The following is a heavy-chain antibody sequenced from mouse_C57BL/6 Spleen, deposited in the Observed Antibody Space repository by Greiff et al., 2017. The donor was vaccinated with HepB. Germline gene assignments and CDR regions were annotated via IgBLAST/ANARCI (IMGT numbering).Heavy chain of an antibody. CDR1: GYPFTRYT. D-gene: IGHD1-1*01. V-gene: IGHV1-4*01. CDR3: ARYYYGWYFDG. Sequence: QVQLQQSGAELARPGASVTMSCKASGYPFTRYTMHWVKHRQGHGLEWIGYINPSSGYTKYNQKFKNKAPLTADKSSSTAYMQLSILTSEDSAVYYCARYYYGWYFDGWGTGTTVTFSS. J-gene: IGHJ1*03. CDR2: INPSSGYT.